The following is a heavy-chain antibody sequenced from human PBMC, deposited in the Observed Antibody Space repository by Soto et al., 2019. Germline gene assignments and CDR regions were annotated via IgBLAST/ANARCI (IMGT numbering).Heavy chain of an antibody. CDR3: ARARRKQQLVLYYYGMDV. Sequence: SETLSLTCTVSGGSIISGGYYWIWIRQHPGKGLEWIGYIYYSGSTYYNPSLKSRVTISVDTSKNQFSLKLTSVTAADTAVYYCARARRKQQLVLYYYGMDVWGQGTTVTVSS. CDR2: IYYSGST. J-gene: IGHJ6*02. V-gene: IGHV4-31*03. CDR1: GGSIISGGYY. D-gene: IGHD6-13*01.